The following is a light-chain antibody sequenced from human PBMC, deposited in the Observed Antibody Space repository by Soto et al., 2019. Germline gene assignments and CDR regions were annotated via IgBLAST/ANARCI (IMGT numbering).Light chain of an antibody. Sequence: EILMTQSPGTLSLSPGERATLSCRASQSISSSYLAWYQQKPGQAPRLLIYDASNRATGIPARFSGSGSGTDFTLTISSLEPEDFAVYYCQQRSNWPITFGQGTRLEI. J-gene: IGKJ5*01. CDR1: QSISSSY. CDR2: DAS. CDR3: QQRSNWPIT. V-gene: IGKV3-11*01.